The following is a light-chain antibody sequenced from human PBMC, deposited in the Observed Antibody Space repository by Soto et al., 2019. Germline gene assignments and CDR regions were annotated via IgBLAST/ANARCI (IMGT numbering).Light chain of an antibody. Sequence: EIVLTQSPATLSLSPGERATLSCRASQSVSSYLVWYQQKPGQAPRLLIYDASNRATGIPARFSGSGSGPDCTLTISSLDPEDCAVYYCQQRSNWPITFGQGTRLEIK. CDR2: DAS. J-gene: IGKJ5*01. CDR3: QQRSNWPIT. CDR1: QSVSSY. V-gene: IGKV3-11*01.